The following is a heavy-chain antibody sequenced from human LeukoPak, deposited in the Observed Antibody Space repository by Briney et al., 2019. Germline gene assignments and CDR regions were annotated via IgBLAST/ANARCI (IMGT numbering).Heavy chain of an antibody. V-gene: IGHV3-21*04. CDR1: GFTFSSYS. Sequence: GGSLRLSCAASGFTFSSYSMNWVRQAPGKGLEWVSSISSSSSYIYYADSVKGRFTISRDNAKNSLYLQMNSLRVEDTALYYCAKDMRDYYDTSGYFHYWGQGTLVTVSS. CDR3: AKDMRDYYDTSGYFHY. D-gene: IGHD3-22*01. J-gene: IGHJ4*02. CDR2: ISSSSSYI.